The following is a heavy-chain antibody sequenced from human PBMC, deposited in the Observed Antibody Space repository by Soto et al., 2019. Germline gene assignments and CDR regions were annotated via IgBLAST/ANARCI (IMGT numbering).Heavy chain of an antibody. CDR3: AHSFAEYSGYDSGDAFEI. CDR2: IYWDDDK. CDR1: GFSLSTSGVG. J-gene: IGHJ3*02. Sequence: QITLKESGPTLVKPTQTLTLTCTFSGFSLSTSGVGVGWIRQPPGKALEWLALIYWDDDKRYSPSLKSRLTITKDTSKNQVVLTMTNMEPVDTATYYCAHSFAEYSGYDSGDAFEIWGQGTMVTVSS. D-gene: IGHD5-12*01. V-gene: IGHV2-5*02.